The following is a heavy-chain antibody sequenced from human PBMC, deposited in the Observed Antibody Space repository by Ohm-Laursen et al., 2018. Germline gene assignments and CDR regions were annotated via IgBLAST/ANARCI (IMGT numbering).Heavy chain of an antibody. V-gene: IGHV3-23*01. CDR3: AKPFRDYGDYHSFDY. CDR1: GFTFSTYA. CDR2: ISGSSDST. D-gene: IGHD4-17*01. J-gene: IGHJ4*02. Sequence: SLRLSCAASGFTFSTYAMSWVRQAPGKGLEWVSAISGSSDSTYYADSVKGRLTISRDNSRQTLYLQMNSLRGEDTAVYYCAKPFRDYGDYHSFDYWGQGTLVTVSS.